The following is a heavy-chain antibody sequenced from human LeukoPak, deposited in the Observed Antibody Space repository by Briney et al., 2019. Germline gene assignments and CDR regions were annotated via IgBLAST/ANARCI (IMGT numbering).Heavy chain of an antibody. Sequence: GRSLRLSCAAPGFTFSSYAMHWVRQAPGKGLEWVAVISYDGSNKYYADSVKGRFTISRDNSKNTRYLQMNSLRAEDTAVYYCARGPTGGNSEQYFQHWGRAPWSPSPQ. CDR2: ISYDGSNK. J-gene: IGHJ1*01. D-gene: IGHD4-23*01. V-gene: IGHV3-30*01. CDR3: ARGPTGGNSEQYFQH. CDR1: GFTFSSYA.